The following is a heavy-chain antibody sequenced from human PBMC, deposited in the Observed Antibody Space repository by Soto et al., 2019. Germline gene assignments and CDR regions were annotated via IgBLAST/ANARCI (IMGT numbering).Heavy chain of an antibody. V-gene: IGHV3-30-3*01. J-gene: IGHJ6*02. CDR3: ARDFGSGWPDPYYYGMDV. CDR1: GFTFSSYA. Sequence: QVQLVESGGGVVQPGRSLRLSCAASGFTFSSYAMHWVRQAPGKGLEWVAVISYDGSNKYYADSVKGRFTISRDNSKNTLYLQMNSLRAEDTAVYYCARDFGSGWPDPYYYGMDVWGQGTTVTVSS. CDR2: ISYDGSNK. D-gene: IGHD6-19*01.